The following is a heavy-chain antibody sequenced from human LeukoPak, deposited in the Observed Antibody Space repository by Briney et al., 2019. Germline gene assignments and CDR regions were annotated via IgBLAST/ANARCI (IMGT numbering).Heavy chain of an antibody. CDR1: GGSINSYY. CDR2: INHSGST. Sequence: SETLSLTCTVSGGSINSYYWSWIRQPPGKGLEWIGEINHSGSTNYNPSLKSRVTISVDTSKNQFSLKLSSVTAADTAVYYCARGQRQQLPTRGVYYYYGMDVWGQGTTVTVSS. CDR3: ARGQRQQLPTRGVYYYYGMDV. J-gene: IGHJ6*02. D-gene: IGHD6-13*01. V-gene: IGHV4-34*01.